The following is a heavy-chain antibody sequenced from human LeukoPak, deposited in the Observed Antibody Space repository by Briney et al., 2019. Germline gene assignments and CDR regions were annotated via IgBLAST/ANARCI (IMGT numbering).Heavy chain of an antibody. CDR1: GFTFSNYD. V-gene: IGHV3-13*01. D-gene: IGHD5-12*01. J-gene: IGHJ3*02. CDR3: ARSSSGYDTDAFDI. Sequence: PGGSLRLSCAASGFTFSNYDMHWVRQPTGKGLEWVSAIATAGDTYYPGSVKGRFTISRENAKNSLSLQMNSLRAGDTAVYYCARSSSGYDTDAFDIWGQGTMVTVSS. CDR2: IATAGDT.